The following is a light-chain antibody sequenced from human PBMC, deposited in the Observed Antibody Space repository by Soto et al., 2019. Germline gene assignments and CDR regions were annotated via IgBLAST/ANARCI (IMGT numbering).Light chain of an antibody. Sequence: QSALTQPPSASGSPGQSVTISCTGTSSDVGGYNYVSWYQHHPGKAPKLMIYEVSKRPSGVPDRFPGSKSGNTASLTISGLQPEDEADYYCSSYTTSNTRQIVFGTGTKVTVL. CDR1: SSDVGGYNY. V-gene: IGLV2-8*01. J-gene: IGLJ1*01. CDR2: EVS. CDR3: SSYTTSNTRQIV.